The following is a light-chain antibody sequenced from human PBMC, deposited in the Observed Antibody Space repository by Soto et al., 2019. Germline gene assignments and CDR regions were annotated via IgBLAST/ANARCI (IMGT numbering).Light chain of an antibody. CDR3: QQYYGTLPT. Sequence: IVMTQSPDSLAVSLGERATINCKSSQSVLYSSNNKNYLACYQQKPEQPPKLLIYGESTRESGVPERFSGSGSGTDFTLTISSLQAGDVAVYFCQQYYGTLPTFGQGTKVEV. J-gene: IGKJ1*01. V-gene: IGKV4-1*01. CDR1: QSVLYSSNNKNY. CDR2: GES.